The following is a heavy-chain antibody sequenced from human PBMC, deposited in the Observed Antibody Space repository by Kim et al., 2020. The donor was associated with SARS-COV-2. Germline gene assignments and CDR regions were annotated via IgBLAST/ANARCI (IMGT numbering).Heavy chain of an antibody. Sequence: TYYADSMRGRFTIARDNAKNTLNLQMNSLRAEDTALYYCAKDRPGGDAFDIWGQGTMVTVSS. CDR2: T. D-gene: IGHD3-16*01. V-gene: IGHV3-23*01. CDR3: AKDRPGGDAFDI. J-gene: IGHJ3*02.